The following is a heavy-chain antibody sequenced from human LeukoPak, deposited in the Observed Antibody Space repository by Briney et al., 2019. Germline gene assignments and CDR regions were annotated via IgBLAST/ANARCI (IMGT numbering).Heavy chain of an antibody. D-gene: IGHD2-2*01. CDR2: IYYSGST. J-gene: IGHJ4*02. CDR1: GGSISSSSYY. Sequence: SETLSLTCTVSGGSISSSSYYWGWIRQPPGKGLEWIGSIYYSGSTYYNPSLKSRVTISVDTSKNQFSLKLSSVTAADTAVYYCARGQYQLLTYYFDYWGQGTLVTVSS. CDR3: ARGQYQLLTYYFDY. V-gene: IGHV4-39*01.